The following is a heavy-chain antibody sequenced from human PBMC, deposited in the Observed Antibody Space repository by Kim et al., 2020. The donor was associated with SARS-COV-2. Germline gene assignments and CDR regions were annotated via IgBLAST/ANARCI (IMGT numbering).Heavy chain of an antibody. Sequence: YNPSRKSRVTISVDTSKNQFSLKLSSVTAADTAVYYCARLPDTDMGHFDYWGQGTLVTVSS. CDR3: ARLPDTDMGHFDY. D-gene: IGHD5-18*01. J-gene: IGHJ4*02. V-gene: IGHV4-39*01.